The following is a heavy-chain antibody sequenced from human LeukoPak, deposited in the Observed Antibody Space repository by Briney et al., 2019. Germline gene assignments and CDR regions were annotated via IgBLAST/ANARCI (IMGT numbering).Heavy chain of an antibody. D-gene: IGHD6-13*01. CDR2: LSADGSHK. Sequence: AGGSLRLSCEASGFKFSRYGMHWVRQAPGKGLEWVAVLSADGSHKQFADAVKDRFAISRDNSKETLYLQMNGLRSEDTAIYYCAKGGVSDRGSWYGDYFDYWGQGTLVTVSS. CDR3: AKGGVSDRGSWYGDYFDY. CDR1: GFKFSRYG. J-gene: IGHJ4*02. V-gene: IGHV3-30*18.